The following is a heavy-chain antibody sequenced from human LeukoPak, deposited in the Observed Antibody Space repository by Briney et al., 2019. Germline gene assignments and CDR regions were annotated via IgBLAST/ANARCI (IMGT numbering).Heavy chain of an antibody. V-gene: IGHV1-2*02. Sequence: ASVKVSCKASGYTFTGYYMHWVRQAPGQGLEWMGWINPNSGGTNYAQKFQGRVTITTDESTSTAYMELSSLRSEDTAVYYCARGGYCTNGVCYFGWFGPWGQGTLVTVSS. CDR3: ARGGYCTNGVCYFGWFGP. J-gene: IGHJ5*02. CDR2: INPNSGGT. CDR1: GYTFTGYY. D-gene: IGHD2-8*01.